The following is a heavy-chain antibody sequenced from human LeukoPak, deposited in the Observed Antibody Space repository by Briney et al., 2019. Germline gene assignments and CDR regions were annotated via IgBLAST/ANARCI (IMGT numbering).Heavy chain of an antibody. V-gene: IGHV4-34*01. CDR2: INHSGST. D-gene: IGHD6-13*01. CDR3: ARDPSIAAAD. Sequence: SETLSLTCAVYGGSFSGYYWSWIRQPPGKGLEWIGEINHSGSTNYNPSLKSRVTISVDTSKNQFSLKLSSVTAADTALYYSARDPSIAAADWGQGTLVTASS. CDR1: GGSFSGYY. J-gene: IGHJ4*02.